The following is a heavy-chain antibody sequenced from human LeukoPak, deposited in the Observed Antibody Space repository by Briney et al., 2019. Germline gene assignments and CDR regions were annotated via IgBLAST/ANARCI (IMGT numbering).Heavy chain of an antibody. CDR3: ARDVQVATIYPLDY. J-gene: IGHJ4*02. CDR2: ISRSGSTK. Sequence: GGSLRLSCAASGFTFSSYGMSWVRQAPGKGLEWVSSISRSGSTKYYADSVKGRFTISRDNARNSLFLQMNSLRAEDTAVYYCARDVQVATIYPLDYWGQGTLLTV. CDR1: GFTFSSYG. D-gene: IGHD5-12*01. V-gene: IGHV3-48*04.